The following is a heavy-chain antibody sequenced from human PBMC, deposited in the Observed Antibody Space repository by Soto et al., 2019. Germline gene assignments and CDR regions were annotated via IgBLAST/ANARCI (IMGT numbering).Heavy chain of an antibody. V-gene: IGHV3-33*01. D-gene: IGHD5-18*01. CDR2: IWYDGSNK. CDR3: ARDLAGIQLWPDPNYYYDYGMDV. Sequence: GGSLRLSCAASGFTFSSYGMHWVRQAPGKGLEWVAVIWYDGSNKYYADSVKGRFTISRDNSKNTLYLQMNSLRAEDTAVYYCARDLAGIQLWPDPNYYYDYGMDVWGQGTTVTVSS. J-gene: IGHJ6*02. CDR1: GFTFSSYG.